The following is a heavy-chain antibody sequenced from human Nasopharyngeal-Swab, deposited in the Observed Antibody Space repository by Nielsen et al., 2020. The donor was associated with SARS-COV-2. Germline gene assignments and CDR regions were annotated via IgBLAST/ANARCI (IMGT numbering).Heavy chain of an antibody. CDR1: GYTFTSYD. V-gene: IGHV1-8*01. J-gene: IGHJ4*02. CDR3: ATYYYDSSGYLVVDY. CDR2: MNPNSGNT. D-gene: IGHD3-22*01. Sequence: ASVKVSCQASGYTFTSYDINWVRQATGQGLEWMGWMNPNSGNTGYAQKFQGRVTMTRNTSISTAYMELSSLRSEDTAVYYCATYYYDSSGYLVVDYWGQGTLVTVSP.